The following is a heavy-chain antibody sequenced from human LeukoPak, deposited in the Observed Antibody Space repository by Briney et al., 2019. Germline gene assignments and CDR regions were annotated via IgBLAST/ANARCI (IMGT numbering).Heavy chain of an antibody. Sequence: GGSLRLSCAASGFTVSSNSMTWVRQAPGKGLEWVSTIYSGGTTYYADSVMGRFTISRHNSRNTLYLQMSSLRAEDTAVYYCARVDTVMAYYFDLWGQGTLVTVSS. CDR1: GFTVSSNS. J-gene: IGHJ4*02. V-gene: IGHV3-53*04. D-gene: IGHD5-18*01. CDR2: IYSGGTT. CDR3: ARVDTVMAYYFDL.